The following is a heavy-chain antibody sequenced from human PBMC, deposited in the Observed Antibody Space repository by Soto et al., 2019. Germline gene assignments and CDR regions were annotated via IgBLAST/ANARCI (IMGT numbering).Heavy chain of an antibody. V-gene: IGHV1-69*01. J-gene: IGHJ6*02. CDR2: IIPIFGTA. D-gene: IGHD3-16*02. Sequence: QVQLVQSGAEVKKPGSSVKVSCKASGGTFSSYAISWVRQAPGQGLEWMGGIIPIFGTANYAQKFQGRVTITADESTSTGYMELSSLRSEDTAVYYCARDRWLRLGELSTPYYYYGMDVWGQGTTVTVSS. CDR1: GGTFSSYA. CDR3: ARDRWLRLGELSTPYYYYGMDV.